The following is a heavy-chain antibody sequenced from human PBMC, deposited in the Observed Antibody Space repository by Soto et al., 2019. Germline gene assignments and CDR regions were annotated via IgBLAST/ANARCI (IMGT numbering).Heavy chain of an antibody. V-gene: IGHV1-18*01. Sequence: GASVKVSCKASGYTFTSHGISWVRQAPGQGLEWMGWIRSYNNNTNYAQKLQGRVTMTTDTSTNTAYMELRSLRSDDTAVYYCARHGNGDDYWGQGTLVTVSS. CDR2: IRSYNNNT. J-gene: IGHJ4*02. CDR3: ARHGNGDDY. D-gene: IGHD2-8*01. CDR1: GYTFTSHG.